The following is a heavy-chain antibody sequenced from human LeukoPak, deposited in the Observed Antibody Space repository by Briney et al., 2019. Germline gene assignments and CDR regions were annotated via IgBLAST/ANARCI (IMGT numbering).Heavy chain of an antibody. CDR2: IKQDGSEK. V-gene: IGHV3-7*01. J-gene: IGHJ4*02. Sequence: GGSLRLSCAASGFTFSSYWMSWVRQAPGKGLEWVANIKQDGSEKYYVDSVEGRFTISRDNAKNSLYLQMNSLRAEDTAVYYCARDWYYYDSSGYGIHYWGQGTLVTVSS. CDR3: ARDWYYYDSSGYGIHY. CDR1: GFTFSSYW. D-gene: IGHD3-22*01.